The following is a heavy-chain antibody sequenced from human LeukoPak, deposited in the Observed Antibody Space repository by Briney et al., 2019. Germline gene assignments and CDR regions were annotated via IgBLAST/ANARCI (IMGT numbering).Heavy chain of an antibody. J-gene: IGHJ6*03. D-gene: IGHD6-13*01. CDR1: GGSISSYY. Sequence: PSETLSLTCTVSGGSISSYYWSWIRQPPGEGLEWIGYIYYSGSTNYNPSLKSRVTISVDTSKNQFSLKLSSVTAADTAVYYCARVGSSSRPYYYYMDVWGKGTTVTVSS. CDR3: ARVGSSSRPYYYYMDV. V-gene: IGHV4-59*01. CDR2: IYYSGST.